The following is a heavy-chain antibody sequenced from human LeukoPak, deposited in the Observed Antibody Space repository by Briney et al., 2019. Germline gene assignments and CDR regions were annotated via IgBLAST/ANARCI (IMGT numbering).Heavy chain of an antibody. D-gene: IGHD2-2*01. CDR3: ARTLGRPIVVVPAAAGVYAFDI. CDR2: IYYSGST. Sequence: PSETLSLTCTVSGGSISSYYWSWIRQPPGKGLEWIGYIYYSGSTNYNPSLKSRVTISVDTSKNQFSLKLSSVTAADTAVYYCARTLGRPIVVVPAAAGVYAFDIWGQGTMVTVSS. V-gene: IGHV4-59*01. CDR1: GGSISSYY. J-gene: IGHJ3*02.